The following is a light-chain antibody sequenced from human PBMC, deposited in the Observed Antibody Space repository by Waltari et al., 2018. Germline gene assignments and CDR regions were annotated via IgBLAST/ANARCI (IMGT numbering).Light chain of an antibody. Sequence: DIVMTQSPDSLAVSLGERASISCKSSQSVLKSSNNKNYLSWYQQKAGQRPKLLFYWSSTLESEVPERFGSSRSRKDFTLTISSLQAEDVAVYYCQQYYNIPLTFGGGTKLEIK. CDR2: WSS. CDR3: QQYYNIPLT. V-gene: IGKV4-1*01. J-gene: IGKJ4*01. CDR1: QSVLKSSNNKNY.